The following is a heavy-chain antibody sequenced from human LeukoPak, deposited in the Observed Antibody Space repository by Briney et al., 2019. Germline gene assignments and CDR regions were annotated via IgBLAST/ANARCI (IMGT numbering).Heavy chain of an antibody. CDR2: IWHDGSRK. Sequence: PGRSLRLSCVVSGFTFTTHGFHWVRQAPGKGLEWVSVIWHDGSRKEYADSVRGRFTISRDNSNLYLQMDSLRAEDTAIYYCARDIGYSGFNLDYWGQGTPVTVSS. V-gene: IGHV3-33*01. J-gene: IGHJ4*02. CDR3: ARDIGYSGFNLDY. CDR1: GFTFTTHG. D-gene: IGHD5-12*01.